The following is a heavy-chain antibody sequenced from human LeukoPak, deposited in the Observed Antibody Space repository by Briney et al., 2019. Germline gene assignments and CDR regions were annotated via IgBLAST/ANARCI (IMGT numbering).Heavy chain of an antibody. J-gene: IGHJ6*02. CDR3: ARGVVVVVAARNYYYYGMDV. V-gene: IGHV4-34*01. CDR1: GGSFSGYY. D-gene: IGHD2-15*01. Sequence: PSETLSLTCAVYGGSFSGYYWSWIRQPPGKGLEWIGEINHSGSTNYNPSLKSRVTIPVDTSKNQFSLKLSSVTAADTAVYYCARGVVVVVAARNYYYYGMDVWGQGTTVTVSS. CDR2: INHSGST.